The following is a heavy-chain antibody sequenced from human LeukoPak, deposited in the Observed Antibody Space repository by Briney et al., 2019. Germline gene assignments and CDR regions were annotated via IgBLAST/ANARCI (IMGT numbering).Heavy chain of an antibody. CDR2: IYNNVIT. CDR3: ARDILYGMDV. V-gene: IGHV4-59*01. CDR1: GGSISSFY. J-gene: IGHJ6*02. Sequence: SETLSLACTVSGGSISSFYWSWIRQPPGKGLEWIGYIYNNVITNYNPSLKSRVNISIDTSKNQFSLKLRSATAADTAVYYCARDILYGMDVWGQGTTVFVSS.